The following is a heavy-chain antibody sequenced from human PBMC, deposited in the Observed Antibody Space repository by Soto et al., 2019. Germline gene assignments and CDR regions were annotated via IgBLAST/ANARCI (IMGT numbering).Heavy chain of an antibody. CDR1: GFTFSDYY. V-gene: IGHV3-11*05. D-gene: IGHD3-10*02. J-gene: IGHJ3*02. CDR3: AGHVHDAFDI. CDR2: ISSSNSYT. Sequence: QVQLVESGGGLVKPGGSLRLSCAASGFTFSDYYMSWIRQAPGKGQEWVSYISSSNSYTNYADSVKGRFTISRDNAKNSLYLQMNSLRAEDTAVYYCAGHVHDAFDIWGQGTMVTVSS.